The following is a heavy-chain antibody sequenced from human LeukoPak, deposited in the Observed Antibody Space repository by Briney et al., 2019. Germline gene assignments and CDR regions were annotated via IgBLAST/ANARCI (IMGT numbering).Heavy chain of an antibody. CDR2: IDHSGST. V-gene: IGHV4-38-2*02. CDR1: GNSISSGYY. J-gene: IGHJ6*03. D-gene: IGHD2-21*01. Sequence: SETLSLTCTVSGNSISSGYYWGWIRQPPGKGLEWTGSIDHSGSTNYNPSLKSRVTISIDTSKSQFSLKLSSVTAADTAVYYCARHTWGGHDYYYYYYMDVWGKGTTVTISS. CDR3: ARHTWGGHDYYYYYYMDV.